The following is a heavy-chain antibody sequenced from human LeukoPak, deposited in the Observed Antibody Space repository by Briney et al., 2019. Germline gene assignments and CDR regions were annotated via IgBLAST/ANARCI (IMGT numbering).Heavy chain of an antibody. CDR3: ARARYYDFRSGYPLDH. Sequence: SETLSLTCTVSGGSISGYYWNWIRQPPGKGLEWIAIIYDSGTADYNPSFNSRLTTSVDTSKNQFSLKLMSVTAADTAVYYCARARYYDFRSGYPLDHWGQGTLVTVSS. V-gene: IGHV4-59*01. CDR1: GGSISGYY. J-gene: IGHJ4*02. CDR2: IYDSGTA. D-gene: IGHD3-3*01.